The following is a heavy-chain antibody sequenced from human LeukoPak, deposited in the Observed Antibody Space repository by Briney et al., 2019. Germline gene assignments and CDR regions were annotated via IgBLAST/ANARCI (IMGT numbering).Heavy chain of an antibody. CDR3: ARGEYGNQRSNNWSDP. CDR1: GGSFSAYY. CDR2: LNHSGST. D-gene: IGHD4-11*01. J-gene: IGHJ5*02. Sequence: SETLSLTCAVYGGSFSAYYWTWIRQPPGKGLEWIGELNHSGSTNYNPSLKSRVTISIDTSKNQFSLKLRSVTAADTAVYYGARGEYGNQRSNNWSDPWGQGTLVTVSS. V-gene: IGHV4-34*01.